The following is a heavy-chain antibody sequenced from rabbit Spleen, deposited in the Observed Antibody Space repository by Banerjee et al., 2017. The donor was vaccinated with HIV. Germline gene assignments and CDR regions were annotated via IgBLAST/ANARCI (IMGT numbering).Heavy chain of an antibody. J-gene: IGHJ4*01. CDR1: GVSFSGSSS. Sequence: QEQLEESGGDLVKPGASLTLTCIASGVSFSGSSSMCWVRQAPGKGLEWSAGIDAGSSGFTYFASWAKGRFTISKTSSTTVTLQMSSLTVADTAPYVWARDTYGYFDLWGPVTLVTVS. V-gene: IGHV1S45*01. D-gene: IGHD6-1*01. CDR2: IDAGSSGFT. CDR3: ARDTYGYFDL.